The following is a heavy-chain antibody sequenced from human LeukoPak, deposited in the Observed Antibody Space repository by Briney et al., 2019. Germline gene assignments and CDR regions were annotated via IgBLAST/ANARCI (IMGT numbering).Heavy chain of an antibody. Sequence: PGGSLRLSCAASGFTFSSYSMNWVRQAPGKGLEWVSYISSSSSTVYYADSVKGRFTISRDNAKNSLYLQMNSLRDEDTAVYYCARDQGRYSYGSIRFDYWGQGTPVTVSS. CDR3: ARDQGRYSYGSIRFDY. CDR2: ISSSSSTV. CDR1: GFTFSSYS. V-gene: IGHV3-48*02. J-gene: IGHJ4*02. D-gene: IGHD5-18*01.